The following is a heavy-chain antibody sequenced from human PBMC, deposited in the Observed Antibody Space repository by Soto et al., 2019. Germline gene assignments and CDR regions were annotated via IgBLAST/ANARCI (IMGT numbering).Heavy chain of an antibody. CDR3: AIVSGSYYHVYYFDY. CDR1: GGSVSSANYY. Sequence: QVQLQESGPGLVKPSETLSLTCTVSGGSVSSANYYWGWIRQPPGKGLEWIGSIYYSGNTNYNPTLNSRVTISVDTSKNQCSLRLSSVTAADTAVYYCAIVSGSYYHVYYFDYWGQGTLVTVSS. V-gene: IGHV4-61*01. D-gene: IGHD1-26*01. J-gene: IGHJ4*02. CDR2: IYYSGNT.